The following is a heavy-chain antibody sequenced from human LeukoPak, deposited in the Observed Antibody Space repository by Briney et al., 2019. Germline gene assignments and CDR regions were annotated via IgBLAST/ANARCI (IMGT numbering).Heavy chain of an antibody. CDR2: IYYSGST. V-gene: IGHV4-61*01. J-gene: IGHJ4*02. D-gene: IGHD6-13*01. Sequence: KPSETLSLTCTVSGGSVSSGSYYWSWIRQPPGKGLEWIGYIYYSGSTNYNPSLKSRVTISADTSKNQFSLKLSSVTAADTAVYYCARGGIAAAGIANPDFDYWGQGTLVTVSS. CDR3: ARGGIAAAGIANPDFDY. CDR1: GGSVSSGSYY.